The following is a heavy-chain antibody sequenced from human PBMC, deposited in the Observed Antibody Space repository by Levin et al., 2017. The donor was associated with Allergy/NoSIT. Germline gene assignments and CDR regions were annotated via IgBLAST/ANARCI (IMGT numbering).Heavy chain of an antibody. V-gene: IGHV5-51*01. CDR1: GYSFTSYW. J-gene: IGHJ3*02. CDR2: IYPGDSDT. Sequence: KVSCKGSGYSFTSYWIGWVRQMPGKGLEWIGIIYPGDSDTRYSPSFQGQVTISTDKSISTAYLQWSSLKASDTAMYYCASSTQSYDRRDAFDIWGQGTMVTVSS. CDR3: ASSTQSYDRRDAFDI. D-gene: IGHD3-22*01.